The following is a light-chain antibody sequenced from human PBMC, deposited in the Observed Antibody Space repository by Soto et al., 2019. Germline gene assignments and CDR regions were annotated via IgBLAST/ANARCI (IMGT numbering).Light chain of an antibody. CDR2: EVS. CDR3: SSYTSSSTLVV. Sequence: QSALTQPASVSGSPGQSITISCTGTSSDVGGYNYVSWYQQHPGKATKLMIYEVSNRPSGVYNRFSGSKSGNTASLTISWLRAEDESDYSCSSYTSSSTLVVFGRGTKLTV. V-gene: IGLV2-14*01. J-gene: IGLJ2*01. CDR1: SSDVGGYNY.